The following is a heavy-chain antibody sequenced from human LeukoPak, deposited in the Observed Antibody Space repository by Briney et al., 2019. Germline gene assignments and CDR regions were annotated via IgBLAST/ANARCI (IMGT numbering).Heavy chain of an antibody. CDR3: AGRSGDYFDL. V-gene: IGHV3-23*01. CDR1: GFTFSSYV. D-gene: IGHD3-3*01. CDR2: IGAGGATT. Sequence: GGSLRLSCAASGFTFSSYVMNWVRQAPGKGLEWVSTIGAGGATTYYADSVKGRFTISRDNSKNTLYLQMNSLRAEDTAVYYCAGRSGDYFDLWGQGTLVTVSS. J-gene: IGHJ4*02.